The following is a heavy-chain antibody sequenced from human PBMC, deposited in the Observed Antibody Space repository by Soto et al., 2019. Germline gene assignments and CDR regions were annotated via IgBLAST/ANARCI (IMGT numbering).Heavy chain of an antibody. Sequence: EVQLVESGGGLVQPGGSLRLSCAASGLIFSDYHMDWVRQAPGKGLEWVGRIRRKANSYTTEYAASVKGRFTNYRDDSKNALYIQMNSLKSEDTAVYYCAMLGGWSGGSSGMDVWGQGTTVTVSS. CDR3: AMLGGWSGGSSGMDV. CDR2: IRRKANSYTT. CDR1: GLIFSDYH. D-gene: IGHD6-19*01. V-gene: IGHV3-72*01. J-gene: IGHJ6*02.